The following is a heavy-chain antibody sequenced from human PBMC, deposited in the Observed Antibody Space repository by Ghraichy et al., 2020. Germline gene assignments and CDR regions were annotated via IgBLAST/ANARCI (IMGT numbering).Heavy chain of an antibody. CDR2: ISSSSSYI. V-gene: IGHV3-21*01. CDR1: GFTFSSYS. J-gene: IGHJ4*02. CDR3: ASGGRVDYYDISGSLNDY. Sequence: GGSLRLSCAASGFTFSSYSLNWVRQAPGKGLEWVSSISSSSSYIYYADSVMGRFTISRDNAKHSLYPQLNSLRAEDTAVYYCASGGRVDYYDISGSLNDYWGQRTVLTGPS. D-gene: IGHD3-22*01.